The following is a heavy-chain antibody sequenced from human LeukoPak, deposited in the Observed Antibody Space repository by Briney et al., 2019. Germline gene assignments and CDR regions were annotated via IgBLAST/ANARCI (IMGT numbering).Heavy chain of an antibody. Sequence: ASVKVSCKASGYTFTSYDINWVRQATGQGLEWMGWMNPNSGNTGYAQKFQGRVTMTRNTSISTAYMELSSLRSEDTAVYYCARLRIKYYDILTGYYKGYNWFDPWGQGTLVTVSS. CDR1: GYTFTSYD. D-gene: IGHD3-9*01. J-gene: IGHJ5*02. CDR3: ARLRIKYYDILTGYYKGYNWFDP. V-gene: IGHV1-8*01. CDR2: MNPNSGNT.